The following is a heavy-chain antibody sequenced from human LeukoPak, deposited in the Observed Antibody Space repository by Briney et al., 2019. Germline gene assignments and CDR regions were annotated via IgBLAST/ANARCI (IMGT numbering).Heavy chain of an antibody. CDR2: ISGSGGST. CDR1: GFTFSSYA. J-gene: IGHJ6*02. D-gene: IGHD2-2*01. CDR3: AKCKRDCSSTGCYYYGMDV. V-gene: IGHV3-23*01. Sequence: PGGSLTLSCAASGFTFSSYAMSWVRQAPGKGLEWVSAISGSGGSTYYADSVKGRFTISRDNSKNTLYLQMNSLRAEDTAVYYCAKCKRDCSSTGCYYYGMDVWGQGTTVTVSS.